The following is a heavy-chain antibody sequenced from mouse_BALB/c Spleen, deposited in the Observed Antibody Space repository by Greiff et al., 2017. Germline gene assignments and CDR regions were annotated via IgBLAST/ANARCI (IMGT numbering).Heavy chain of an antibody. V-gene: IGHV1-63*02. CDR2: IYPGGGYT. CDR1: GYTFTNYW. J-gene: IGHJ1*01. D-gene: IGHD1-1*01. Sequence: QVQLQQSGAELVRPGTSVKISCKASGYTFTNYWLGWVKQRPGHGLEWIGDIYPGGGYTNYNEKFKGKATLTADTSSSTAYTQLSSLTSEDSAVYFCASNYYGSSYWYFDVWGAGTTVTVSS. CDR3: ASNYYGSSYWYFDV.